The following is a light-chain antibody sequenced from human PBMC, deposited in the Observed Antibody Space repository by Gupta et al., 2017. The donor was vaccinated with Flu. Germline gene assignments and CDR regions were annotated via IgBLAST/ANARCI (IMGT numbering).Light chain of an antibody. V-gene: IGLV2-14*03. CDR1: SSDIGGYNY. CDR3: SSYSSSTTLVV. J-gene: IGLJ2*01. CDR2: DVS. Sequence: QPASVSGSPGQSITISCTGTSSDIGGYNYVSWYQQHPGKAPTLMLFDVSDRPSGVSDRFSGSKSGNTASLSISGLQAEDEADYYCSSYSSSTTLVVFGGGTKVTVL.